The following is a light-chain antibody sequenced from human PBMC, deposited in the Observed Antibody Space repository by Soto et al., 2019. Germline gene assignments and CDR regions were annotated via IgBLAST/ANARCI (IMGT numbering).Light chain of an antibody. Sequence: DIQMTQSPSSLSASVGDRVTITCRASQSISSYLNWYQQKPGKAPKLLIYAASSLQSGVPSRFSGCGSGTDFTLTISSLQPEDFATYYCQQSSSTSPTFGQGTKLEIK. CDR2: AAS. CDR1: QSISSY. CDR3: QQSSSTSPT. J-gene: IGKJ2*01. V-gene: IGKV1-39*01.